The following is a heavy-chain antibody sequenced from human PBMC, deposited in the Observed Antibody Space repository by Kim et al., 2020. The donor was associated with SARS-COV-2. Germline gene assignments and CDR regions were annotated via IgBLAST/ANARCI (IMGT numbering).Heavy chain of an antibody. D-gene: IGHD5-18*01. Sequence: VKGRFTISRDNSKNTLYLQMNSLRAEDTAVYYCAKGRRGYSYGYGCYFDYWGQGTLVTVSS. J-gene: IGHJ4*02. V-gene: IGHV3-23*01. CDR3: AKGRRGYSYGYGCYFDY.